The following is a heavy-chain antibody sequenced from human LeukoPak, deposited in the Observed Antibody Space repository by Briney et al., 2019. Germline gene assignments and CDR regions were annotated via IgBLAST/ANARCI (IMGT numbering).Heavy chain of an antibody. V-gene: IGHV3-23*01. J-gene: IGHJ4*02. D-gene: IGHD1-26*01. CDR2: ISGSGGST. CDR3: AKDDVTSGSLYYFDY. Sequence: GGSLRLSCAASGFTFSSYAMSWVRQAPGKGLEWVSVISGSGGSTYYADSVKGRFTISRDNSKNTPYLQMNSLRVEDTAVYYCAKDDVTSGSLYYFDYWGQGTLVTVSS. CDR1: GFTFSSYA.